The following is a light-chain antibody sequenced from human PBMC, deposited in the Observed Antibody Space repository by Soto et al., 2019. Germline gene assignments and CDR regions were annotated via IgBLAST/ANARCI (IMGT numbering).Light chain of an antibody. CDR3: QQYGSSPLT. CDR1: QSGSSSY. Sequence: EIVLTQSPGTLSLSPGERATLSCRASQSGSSSYLAWYQQKPGQAPRLLIYGASSRATGIPDRFSGSGSGTDFTLTISRLEPEDFAVFYCQQYGSSPLTFGGGTKVE. J-gene: IGKJ4*01. V-gene: IGKV3-20*01. CDR2: GAS.